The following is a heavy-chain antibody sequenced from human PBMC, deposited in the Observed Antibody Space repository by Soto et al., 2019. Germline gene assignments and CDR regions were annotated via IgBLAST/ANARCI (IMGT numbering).Heavy chain of an antibody. CDR3: AKAPYYYDSSGYWYYFDY. CDR2: ISGSGGST. V-gene: IGHV3-23*01. D-gene: IGHD3-22*01. J-gene: IGHJ4*02. CDR1: GFTFSSYA. Sequence: WWSLRLSCAASGFTFSSYAMSWCRQAPGKGLEWVSAISGSGGSTYYADSVKGRFTISRDNSKNTLYLQMNSLRAEDTAVYYCAKAPYYYDSSGYWYYFDYWGQGTLVTVSS.